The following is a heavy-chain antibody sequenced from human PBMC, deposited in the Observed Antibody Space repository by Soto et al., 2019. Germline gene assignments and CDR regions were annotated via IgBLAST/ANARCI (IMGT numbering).Heavy chain of an antibody. J-gene: IGHJ6*02. Sequence: GASVKVSCKASGYTFTDHGINWVRQAPGQGLEWMAWISTNNGNTNYAQSPQGRVTLTTDTSTSTAYMELRSLRSVDTAIYYCAIPRAGAYGLDVWGQGTTVTVSS. CDR3: AIPRAGAYGLDV. CDR1: GYTFTDHG. V-gene: IGHV1-18*01. CDR2: ISTNNGNT. D-gene: IGHD3-10*01.